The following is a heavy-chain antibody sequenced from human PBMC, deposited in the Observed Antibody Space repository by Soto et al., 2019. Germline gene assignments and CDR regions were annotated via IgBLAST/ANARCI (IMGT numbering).Heavy chain of an antibody. CDR3: ARRRYCGADCYKNYYFGMDV. J-gene: IGHJ6*02. CDR2: IIPVLTIT. V-gene: IGHV1-69*02. D-gene: IGHD2-21*02. Sequence: QAQLVQSGAEVKKPGSPVRPSCSPSGGSFSSYTLNWVRQAPGQGLEWLGRIIPVLTITDYAQKFRGRLTITAGKSSNTAYMELTSLRSDDTAVYYCARRRYCGADCYKNYYFGMDVWGQGTTVTVSS. CDR1: GGSFSSYT.